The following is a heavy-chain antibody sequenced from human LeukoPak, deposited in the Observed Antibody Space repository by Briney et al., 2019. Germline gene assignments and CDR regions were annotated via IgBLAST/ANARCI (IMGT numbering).Heavy chain of an antibody. Sequence: GGSLRLSCAASGFTFSSYAMSWVRQAPGKGLEWVSAISGSGGSTYYADSVKGRFTISRDNSKNTLYLQMNSLRAEDTAVYYCAKASMITFGGVIVPFDYWGQGTRVTVSS. J-gene: IGHJ4*02. CDR2: ISGSGGST. CDR3: AKASMITFGGVIVPFDY. D-gene: IGHD3-16*02. CDR1: GFTFSSYA. V-gene: IGHV3-23*01.